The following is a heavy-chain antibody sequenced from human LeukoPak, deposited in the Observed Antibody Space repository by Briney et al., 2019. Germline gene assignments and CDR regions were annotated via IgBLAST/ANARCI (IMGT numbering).Heavy chain of an antibody. CDR3: AKKGGIVASILDAFDF. V-gene: IGHV3-30*02. J-gene: IGHJ3*01. Sequence: GGSLRLSCAASGFTFSSYSMNWVRQAPGKGLGWVAFIRLDGTNIYYGDSVKGRFTISRDNSKNTLHLQMNSLRAEDTAVYYCAKKGGIVASILDAFDFWGQGTMVTVSS. D-gene: IGHD5-12*01. CDR1: GFTFSSYS. CDR2: IRLDGTNI.